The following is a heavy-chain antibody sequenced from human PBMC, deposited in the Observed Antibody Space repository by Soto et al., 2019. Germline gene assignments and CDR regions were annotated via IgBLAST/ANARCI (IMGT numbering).Heavy chain of an antibody. CDR2: ISSGGSTI. CDR1: GFTFSDYY. J-gene: IGHJ6*02. D-gene: IGHD1-26*01. V-gene: IGHV3-11*01. CDR3: ARVTTSSGAYYYYDMDV. Sequence: LRLSCAASGFTFSDYYMSWTRQAPGKGLEWVSYISSGGSTIYYADSVKGRFTISRDNAKNSLYLQMNSLRAEDTAVYYCARVTTSSGAYYYYDMDVWGQGTTVTVSS.